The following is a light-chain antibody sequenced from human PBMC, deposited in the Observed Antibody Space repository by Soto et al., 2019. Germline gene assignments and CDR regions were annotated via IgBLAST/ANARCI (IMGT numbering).Light chain of an antibody. J-gene: IGKJ5*01. V-gene: IGKV1-9*01. CDR1: QGISNY. CDR2: AAS. CDR3: QQVNSYPT. Sequence: DIQLTQSPSFLSASVGDRVTFTFRASQGISNYLAWYQQKPGKAPTLLIYAASTLHSGVPSRFSGSGYGTEFTLTISSLQPEDFATYYCQQVNSYPTFGQGTRLEIK.